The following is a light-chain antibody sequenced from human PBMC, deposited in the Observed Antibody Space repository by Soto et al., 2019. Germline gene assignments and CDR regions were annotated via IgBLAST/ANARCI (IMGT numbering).Light chain of an antibody. V-gene: IGLV2-8*01. CDR1: SSDVGGYNS. Sequence: QSALTQPPSASGSPGQSVTISCTGTSSDVGGYNSVSWYRQHPGKAPKLMIYEVSRRPSGVPDRFSASKSGNTASLTVSGLQAEDEAEYYCSSYAGSDNYVVFGGGTKLTVL. CDR3: SSYAGSDNYVV. CDR2: EVS. J-gene: IGLJ2*01.